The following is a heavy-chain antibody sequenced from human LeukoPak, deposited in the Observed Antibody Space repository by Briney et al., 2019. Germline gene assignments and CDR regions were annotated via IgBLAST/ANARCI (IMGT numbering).Heavy chain of an antibody. V-gene: IGHV3-23*01. CDR3: AKVTYYYGSGSPKYFDY. D-gene: IGHD3-10*01. CDR1: GFTFSSYG. CDR2: ISGSGGST. J-gene: IGHJ4*02. Sequence: GGSLRLSCAASGFTFSSYGMNWVRQAPGKGLEWVSAISGSGGSTYYSDSVKGRFTISRDNSKNTLYLQMNSLRAEDTAVYYCAKVTYYYGSGSPKYFDYWGQGTLVTVSS.